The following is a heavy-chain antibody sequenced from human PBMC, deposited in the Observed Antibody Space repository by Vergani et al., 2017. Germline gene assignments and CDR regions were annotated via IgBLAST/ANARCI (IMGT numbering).Heavy chain of an antibody. D-gene: IGHD3-10*01. J-gene: IGHJ5*02. V-gene: IGHV4-59*01. Sequence: QVRLEESGPGLVKPSETLSLTCTVSGGSISSYYWSWIRQPPGKGLEWIGYIYYSGSTNYNPSLKSRVTISVDTSKNQFSLKLSSVTAADTAVYYCARDSGFGELFWFDPWGQGTLVTVSS. CDR1: GGSISSYY. CDR2: IYYSGST. CDR3: ARDSGFGELFWFDP.